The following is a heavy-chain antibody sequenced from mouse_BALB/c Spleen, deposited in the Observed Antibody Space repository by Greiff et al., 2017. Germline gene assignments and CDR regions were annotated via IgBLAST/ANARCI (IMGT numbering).Heavy chain of an antibody. D-gene: IGHD2-14*01. Sequence: EVQVVESGGGLVKPGGSLKLSCAASGFAFSSYDMSWVRQPPEKRLEWVAYISSGGGSTYYPDTVKGRFTISRDNAKNTLYLQMSSLKSEDTAMYYCTRYRYDYAMDYWGQGTSVTVSA. CDR1: GFAFSSYD. CDR3: TRYRYDYAMDY. CDR2: ISSGGGST. J-gene: IGHJ4*01. V-gene: IGHV5-12-1*01.